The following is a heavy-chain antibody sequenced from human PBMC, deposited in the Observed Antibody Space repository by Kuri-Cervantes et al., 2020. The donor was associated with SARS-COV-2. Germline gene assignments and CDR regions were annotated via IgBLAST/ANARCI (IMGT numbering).Heavy chain of an antibody. CDR1: GGSFSGYY. Sequence: SETLSLTCAVYGGSFSGYYWSWIRQPPGKGLEWIGEINHSGSTNYNPSLKSRVTISVDTSKNQFSLKLSSVTAADTAVYYCARDGYGDYVVPTGLHPPLSPAYYYYGTDVWGQGTTVTVSS. J-gene: IGHJ6*02. CDR3: ARDGYGDYVVPTGLHPPLSPAYYYYGTDV. CDR2: INHSGST. D-gene: IGHD4-17*01. V-gene: IGHV4-34*01.